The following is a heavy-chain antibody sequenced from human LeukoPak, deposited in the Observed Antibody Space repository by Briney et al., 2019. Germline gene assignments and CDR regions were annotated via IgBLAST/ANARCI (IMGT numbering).Heavy chain of an antibody. Sequence: SGPTLVKPTQTLTLTCTLSGFSLSTSGVGVGWIRQPPGKALEWLALIYWDDDKRYSPSLKSRLTITKDTSKNQVVLTMTNMDPVDTATYYCAHSTHPTWLRNYYYYMDVWGKGTTVTVSS. V-gene: IGHV2-5*02. CDR2: IYWDDDK. D-gene: IGHD5-12*01. CDR1: GFSLSTSGVG. CDR3: AHSTHPTWLRNYYYYMDV. J-gene: IGHJ6*03.